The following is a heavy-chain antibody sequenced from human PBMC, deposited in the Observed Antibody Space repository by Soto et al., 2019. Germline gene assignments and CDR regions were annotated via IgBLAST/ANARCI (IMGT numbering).Heavy chain of an antibody. CDR3: ARPSESYYSHLFDP. D-gene: IGHD3-10*01. J-gene: IGHJ5*02. CDR1: GGSFSGYY. V-gene: IGHV4-59*01. CDR2: IYYSGST. Sequence: SETLSLTCAVYGGSFSGYYWSWIRQPPGKGLEWIGYIYYSGSTNYNPSLKSRVTISVDTSKNQFSLELSSVTAADTAVYYCARPSESYYSHLFDPSGQGTLVTVSS.